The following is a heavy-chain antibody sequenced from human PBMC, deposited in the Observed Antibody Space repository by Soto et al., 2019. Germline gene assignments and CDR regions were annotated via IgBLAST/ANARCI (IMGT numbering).Heavy chain of an antibody. CDR2: INAGNGNT. J-gene: IGHJ5*02. Sequence: AAVKVSWKASGYTFTSYAMHWVRQAPGQRLEWMGWINAGNGNTKYSQKFQGRVTITRDTSASKAYMELRSLRSEATAVYYCARDSEYYYSSGSYYDVSLFDPWGQGTLVNVSS. CDR1: GYTFTSYA. D-gene: IGHD3-22*01. V-gene: IGHV1-3*01. CDR3: ARDSEYYYSSGSYYDVSLFDP.